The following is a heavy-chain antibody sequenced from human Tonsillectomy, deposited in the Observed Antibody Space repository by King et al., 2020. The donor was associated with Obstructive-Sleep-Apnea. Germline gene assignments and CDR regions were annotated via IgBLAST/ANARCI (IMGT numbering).Heavy chain of an antibody. V-gene: IGHV4-34*01. J-gene: IGHJ4*02. CDR1: GASCSGYY. Sequence: VQLQQWGAGLLKPSETLSLTCAVDGASCSGYYWSWIRQPPGKGLEWMGEMNHSGSTNYNPSLKSRVTILLDTSKNQFSLKLTSVTAADTAVYYCAKGQYFGRYDYWGQGTLVTVSS. D-gene: IGHD3-9*01. CDR2: MNHSGST. CDR3: AKGQYFGRYDY.